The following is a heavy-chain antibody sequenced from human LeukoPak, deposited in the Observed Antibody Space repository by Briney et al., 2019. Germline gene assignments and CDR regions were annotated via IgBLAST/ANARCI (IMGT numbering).Heavy chain of an antibody. Sequence: GRSLRLSCAASGFTFSSYGMHWVRQAPGKGLEWVAVIWYDGSNKYYADSVKGRFTISRDNSKNTLYLQMNSLGAEDTAVYYCARDLGDSSGWYVPVYYYGMDVWGQGTTVTVSS. J-gene: IGHJ6*02. D-gene: IGHD6-19*01. CDR1: GFTFSSYG. CDR3: ARDLGDSSGWYVPVYYYGMDV. V-gene: IGHV3-33*01. CDR2: IWYDGSNK.